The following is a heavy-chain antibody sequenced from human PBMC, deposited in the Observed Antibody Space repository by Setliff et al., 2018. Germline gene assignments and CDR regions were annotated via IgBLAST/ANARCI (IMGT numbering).Heavy chain of an antibody. CDR1: GFTFGDYA. Sequence: HPGGSLRLSCTASGFTFGDYAMSWVRRAPGKGLEWVGFIRSKAYGGTTEYAASVKGRFTISRDDSKSIAYLQINSLKTEDTAVYYCTREASVDFWSCYPYYYYMDVWGKGTTVTVSS. D-gene: IGHD3-3*01. CDR2: IRSKAYGGTT. V-gene: IGHV3-49*04. J-gene: IGHJ6*03. CDR3: TREASVDFWSCYPYYYYMDV.